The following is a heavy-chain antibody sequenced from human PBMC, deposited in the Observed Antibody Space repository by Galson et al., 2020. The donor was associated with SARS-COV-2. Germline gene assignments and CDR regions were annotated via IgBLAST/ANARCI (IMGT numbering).Heavy chain of an antibody. J-gene: IGHJ6*02. Sequence: SETLSLTCTVSGDSVSSGFFYWNWIRQAPGKGLEWLGHVYKSGTATYNPSLMSRVTVSIDTAKNQFSLRLRSVTAADTAVYYCARVFHNYHYDIDLWGQGITVTVSS. D-gene: IGHD3-3*01. V-gene: IGHV4-61*01. CDR3: ARVFHNYHYDIDL. CDR2: VYKSGTA. CDR1: GDSVSSGFFY.